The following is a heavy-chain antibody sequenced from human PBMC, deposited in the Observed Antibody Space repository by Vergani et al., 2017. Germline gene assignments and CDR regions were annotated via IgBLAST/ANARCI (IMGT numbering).Heavy chain of an antibody. CDR3: ARDCCSGGTQFYYYMDV. CDR1: GFTFDDYA. Sequence: EVQLVESGGGLVQPGRSLRLSCAASGFTFDDYAMHWVRQAPGKGLEWVSGISWNSGSIGYADSVKGRFTISRDNAKNSLYLQMNSLRAEDTAVYYCARDCCSGGTQFYYYMDVWGKGTTVTVSS. D-gene: IGHD2-15*01. J-gene: IGHJ6*03. CDR2: ISWNSGSI. V-gene: IGHV3-9*01.